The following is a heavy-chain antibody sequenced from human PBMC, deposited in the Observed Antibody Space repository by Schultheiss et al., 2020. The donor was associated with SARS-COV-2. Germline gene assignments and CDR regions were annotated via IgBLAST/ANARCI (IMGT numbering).Heavy chain of an antibody. CDR2: LYHIGIT. D-gene: IGHD2-21*02. CDR3: ARGQTRGDKLGY. CDR1: GGSISNGGSS. J-gene: IGHJ4*02. V-gene: IGHV4-30-2*01. Sequence: SETLSLTCAVSGGSISNGGSSWSWIRQPPGKGLEWIGYLYHIGITNYNPSLKSRVTISVDRSKNQFSLKLSSVTAADTAVYYCARGQTRGDKLGYWGQGTLVTVSS.